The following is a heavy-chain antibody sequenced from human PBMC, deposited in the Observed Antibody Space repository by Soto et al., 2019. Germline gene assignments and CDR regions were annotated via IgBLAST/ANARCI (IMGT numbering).Heavy chain of an antibody. CDR1: GGSVIGGYF. Sequence: QMQLQQSGPGLVKTSETLSLTCTVSGGSVIGGYFWTWIRQHPTGGLEWIGYIHYDGRTSYNPSLQSRVSISGDTSEGHFSLHLSSVTPADTAVYYCARPFSWGHDDFDVWGQGTVISVSS. CDR3: ARPFSWGHDDFDV. V-gene: IGHV4-31*03. CDR2: IHYDGRT. D-gene: IGHD7-27*01. J-gene: IGHJ3*01.